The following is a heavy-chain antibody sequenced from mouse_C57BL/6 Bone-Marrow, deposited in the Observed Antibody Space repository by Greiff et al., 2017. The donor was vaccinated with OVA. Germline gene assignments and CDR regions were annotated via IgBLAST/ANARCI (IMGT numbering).Heavy chain of an antibody. CDR3: AISYDYLFAY. D-gene: IGHD2-4*01. V-gene: IGHV1-19*01. CDR2: INPYNGGT. Sequence: EVKLMESGAELVRPGTSVKVSCKASGYTFTDYYMNWVKQSHGKSLEWIGVINPYNGGTSYNQKFKGKATLTVDKSSSTAYMELNSLTSEDSAVYYCAISYDYLFAYWGQGTLVTVSA. CDR1: GYTFTDYY. J-gene: IGHJ3*01.